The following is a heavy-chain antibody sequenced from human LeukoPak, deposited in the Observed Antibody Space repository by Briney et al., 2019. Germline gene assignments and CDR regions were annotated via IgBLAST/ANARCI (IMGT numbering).Heavy chain of an antibody. Sequence: GGSLRLSCAASGLTISSYWMHWVRQAPGKGLVWVSRINSDGISISYADAVKGRFTISRDNAKNTLYLQMNSLRAEDTAVYYCAKRAYSGSYFYFDYWGQGTLVTVSS. CDR1: GLTISSYW. CDR3: AKRAYSGSYFYFDY. D-gene: IGHD1-26*01. J-gene: IGHJ4*02. V-gene: IGHV3-74*01. CDR2: INSDGISI.